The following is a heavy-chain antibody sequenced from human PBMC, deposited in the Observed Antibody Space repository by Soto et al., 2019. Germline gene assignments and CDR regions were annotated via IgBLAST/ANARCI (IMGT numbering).Heavy chain of an antibody. CDR2: IYHSAST. CDR1: GGSISSGGYS. V-gene: IGHV4-30-2*01. CDR3: ASMPTTVFPAFDT. J-gene: IGHJ3*02. D-gene: IGHD4-17*01. Sequence: QLQLQESGSGLVKPSQTLSLTCAVSGGSISSGGYSWSWIRQPPGKGLEWIGYIYHSASTYYNPSRTRPATLELARSKVQFSLTLSSVTAPATAVYSCASMPTTVFPAFDTWGQGTMVTVSS.